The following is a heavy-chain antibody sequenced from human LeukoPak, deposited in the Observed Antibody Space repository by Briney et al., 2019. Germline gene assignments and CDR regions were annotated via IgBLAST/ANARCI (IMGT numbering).Heavy chain of an antibody. CDR3: AKDLATKYAVDY. V-gene: IGHV3-30*18. Sequence: GGSLRLSCAASGFTFSSNAMHWVRQAPGRGLEWVAFISYEGSTIYYADSVKGRFTISRDNSKNTLSLQMHSLRAEDTAVYYCAKDLATKYAVDYWGQGTLVTVSS. CDR2: ISYEGSTI. CDR1: GFTFSSNA. D-gene: IGHD2-8*01. J-gene: IGHJ4*02.